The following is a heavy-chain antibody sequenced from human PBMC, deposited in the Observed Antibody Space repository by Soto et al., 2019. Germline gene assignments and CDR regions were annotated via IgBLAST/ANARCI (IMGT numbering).Heavy chain of an antibody. J-gene: IGHJ4*02. V-gene: IGHV3-48*02. CDR2: ISSSSSTI. CDR1: GLTFSSYS. Sequence: PGGSLRLSCAASGLTFSSYSMNWVRQAPGKGLEWVSYISSSSSTIYYADSVKGRFTISRDNAKNSLYLQMNSLRDEDTAVYYCARSVSMVRGVISHFDYWGQGTLVTVSS. D-gene: IGHD3-10*01. CDR3: ARSVSMVRGVISHFDY.